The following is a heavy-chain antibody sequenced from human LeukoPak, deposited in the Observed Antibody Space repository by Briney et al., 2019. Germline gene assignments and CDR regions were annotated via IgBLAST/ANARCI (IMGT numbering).Heavy chain of an antibody. J-gene: IGHJ4*02. D-gene: IGHD4-11*01. V-gene: IGHV3-53*01. CDR1: GFIVSANY. CDR3: ARGRQCDF. CDR2: IYSGGSP. Sequence: WGSLRLSCAASGFIVSANYMNWVRQAPGKGLEWVSVIYSGGSPFYADSVKGRFTISRDNSKNTVYLQMNSLRVEDTAVYYCARGRQCDFWGQGTLVTVSS.